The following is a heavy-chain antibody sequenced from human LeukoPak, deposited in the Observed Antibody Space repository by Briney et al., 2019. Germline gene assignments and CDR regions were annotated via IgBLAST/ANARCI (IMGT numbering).Heavy chain of an antibody. CDR1: GGSISSGGYY. CDR3: ARVGSGQALDY. D-gene: IGHD2-15*01. Sequence: SETLSLTCTVSGGSISSGGYYWSWVRQPPGKGLEWIGEIYHSGSTNYNPSLKSRVTISVDKSKNQFSLKLSSVTAADTAVYYCARVGSGQALDYWDQGTLVTVSS. J-gene: IGHJ4*02. CDR2: IYHSGST. V-gene: IGHV4-39*07.